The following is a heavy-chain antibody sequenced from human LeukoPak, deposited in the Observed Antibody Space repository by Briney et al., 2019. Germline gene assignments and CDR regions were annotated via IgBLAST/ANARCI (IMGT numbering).Heavy chain of an antibody. CDR3: ARLSGGSWANTEYFPD. V-gene: IGHV5-51*01. D-gene: IGHD7-27*01. Sequence: GESLTISCKASGYSLNTDWIGWVREKRGNGLECMTIVYRRRRHTRYSPSFEGHFTISADKTVTTAYLQWSSLEASDTAVYYCARLSGGSWANTEYFPDWGQGTLVIVSS. J-gene: IGHJ1*01. CDR1: GYSLNTDW. CDR2: VYRRRRHT.